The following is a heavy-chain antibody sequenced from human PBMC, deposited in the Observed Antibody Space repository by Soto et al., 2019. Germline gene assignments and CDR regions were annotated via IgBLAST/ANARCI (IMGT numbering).Heavy chain of an antibody. Sequence: ASVKVSWKAPGYTFTSYYLNWVRQAPGQGLEWMTVTNPHGSSPKYPQKVHGRLTRTRDTSMSTVYMELSSLRSDDTAIYYCARSSGGKFGIIIEGSNWFDPWGQGTLVTVSS. CDR1: GYTFTSYY. CDR2: TNPHGSSP. CDR3: ARSSGGKFGIIIEGSNWFDP. J-gene: IGHJ5*02. D-gene: IGHD3-16*01. V-gene: IGHV1-46*01.